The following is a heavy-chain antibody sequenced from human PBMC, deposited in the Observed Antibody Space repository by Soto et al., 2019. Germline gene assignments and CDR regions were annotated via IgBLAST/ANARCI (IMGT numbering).Heavy chain of an antibody. V-gene: IGHV6-1*01. Sequence: SQTLSLTCVISGDSVSSNSAAWNWIRQSPSRGLEWLGRTYYRSKWYNDYAVSVKSRITINPDTSKNQFSLQLNSVTPEDTAVYYCARDIFRYCSSTSCYDYFDYWGQGTLVTVSS. CDR2: TYYRSKWYN. D-gene: IGHD2-2*01. J-gene: IGHJ4*02. CDR3: ARDIFRYCSSTSCYDYFDY. CDR1: GDSVSSNSAA.